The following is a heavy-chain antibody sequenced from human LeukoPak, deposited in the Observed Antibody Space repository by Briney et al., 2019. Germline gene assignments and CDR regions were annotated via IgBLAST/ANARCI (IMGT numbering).Heavy chain of an antibody. J-gene: IGHJ4*01. CDR2: VNPRDSSA. CDR3: ARGGWLDDF. V-gene: IGHV5-10-1*01. D-gene: IGHD3-22*01. Sequence: GESLKISCQGSGYSFTSYWISWVRQMPGKGLEWMGRVNPRDSSAHYSPAFQGHVTFSADKSISTAFLQWSSLEGSDTATYFCARGGWLDDFWGQGTLVTVSS. CDR1: GYSFTSYW.